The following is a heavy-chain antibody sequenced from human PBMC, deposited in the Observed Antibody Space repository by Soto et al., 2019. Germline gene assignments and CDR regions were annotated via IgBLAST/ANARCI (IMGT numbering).Heavy chain of an antibody. CDR1: GGSISSYY. CDR3: AREHSIKRGMDV. D-gene: IGHD3-3*02. CDR2: IYYSGST. Sequence: SETLSLTCTVSGGSISSYYWSWIRQPPGKGLEWIGYIYYSGSTNYNPSLKSRVTISVDTSKNQFSLKLSSVTAADTSVYYCAREHSIKRGMDVWGQGTTVTVSS. J-gene: IGHJ6*02. V-gene: IGHV4-59*01.